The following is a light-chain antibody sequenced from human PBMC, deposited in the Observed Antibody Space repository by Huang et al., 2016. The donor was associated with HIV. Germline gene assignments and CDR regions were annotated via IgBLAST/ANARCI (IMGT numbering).Light chain of an antibody. CDR1: KGIGTY. CDR2: VAS. J-gene: IGKJ2*01. V-gene: IGKV1-9*01. CDR3: QQLNNYPYT. Sequence: IQLTQSPSSLSASVGDRVTITCRASKGIGTYLAWYQQKPGKAPKLLIYVASTLQRGVSSRFSGSGSGTDFTLTISSLQPEDVATYYCQQLNNYPYTFGQGTNLEIK.